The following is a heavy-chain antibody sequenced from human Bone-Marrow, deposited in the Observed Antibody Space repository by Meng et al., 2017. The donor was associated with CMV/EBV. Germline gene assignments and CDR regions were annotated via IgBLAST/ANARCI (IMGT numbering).Heavy chain of an antibody. CDR2: IIPILGIA. V-gene: IGHV1-69*04. CDR1: GYTFTSYD. CDR3: AANHDFWSGYTDY. Sequence: SVKVSCKASGYTFTSYDINWVRQATGQGLEWMGRIIPILGIANYAQKFQGRVTITADKSTSTAYMELSSLRSEDTAVYYCAANHDFWSGYTDYWGQGTLVTVSS. D-gene: IGHD3-3*01. J-gene: IGHJ4*02.